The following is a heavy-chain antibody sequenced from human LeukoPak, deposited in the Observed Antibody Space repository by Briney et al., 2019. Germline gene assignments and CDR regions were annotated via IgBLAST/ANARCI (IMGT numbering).Heavy chain of an antibody. Sequence: GGSLRLSCAASGITLSNYWMHWVRQAPGKGLVWVSRINSDGSSITYADSVKGRFTISRDNSKNTLYLQMNSLRVEDTAMYYCAKAGTQQWLLFVGVYWGQGALVTVSS. J-gene: IGHJ4*02. V-gene: IGHV3-74*01. CDR1: GITLSNYW. D-gene: IGHD6-19*01. CDR2: INSDGSSI. CDR3: AKAGTQQWLLFVGVY.